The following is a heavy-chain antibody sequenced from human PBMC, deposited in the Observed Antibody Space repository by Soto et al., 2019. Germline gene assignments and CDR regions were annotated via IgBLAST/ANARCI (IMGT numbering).Heavy chain of an antibody. V-gene: IGHV3-23*01. CDR2: ISGSGGST. CDR1: GFTFSSYA. D-gene: IGHD2-15*01. CDR3: ARETLGYCSGGSCHLNWFDP. J-gene: IGHJ5*02. Sequence: GGSLRLSCAASGFTFSSYAMSWVRQAPGKGLEWVSAISGSGGSTYYADSVKGRFTISRDNSKNTLYLQMNSLRAEDTAVYYCARETLGYCSGGSCHLNWFDPWGQGTLVTVSS.